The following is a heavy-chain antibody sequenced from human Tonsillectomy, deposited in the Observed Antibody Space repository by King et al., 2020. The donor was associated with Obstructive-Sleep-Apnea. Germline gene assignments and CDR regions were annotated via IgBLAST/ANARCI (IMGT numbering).Heavy chain of an antibody. D-gene: IGHD3-10*01. J-gene: IGHJ4*02. V-gene: IGHV4-59*08. Sequence: VQLQESGPGLVKPSETLSLTCTVSGGSISGYYWSWIRQPPGKGLEWIGYIYYIGSTNYIPSLKSRVTISLDTSKNQFSLRLSSVTAADTAVYYCARRTDYNSPFDYWGQGTLVTVSS. CDR3: ARRTDYNSPFDY. CDR1: GGSISGYY. CDR2: IYYIGST.